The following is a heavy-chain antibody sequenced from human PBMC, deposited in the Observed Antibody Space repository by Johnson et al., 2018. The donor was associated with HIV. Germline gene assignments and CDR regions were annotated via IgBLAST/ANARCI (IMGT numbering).Heavy chain of an antibody. Sequence: QVQLVESGGGVVQPGRSLRLSCVASGFTFSSYGIHWVRQAPGKGLEWVAIISYDGSNKYYADSVKGRFTISRDNSKNRLYLQMNSLRAEDTAVYFCARGVKQQLSVVDAFDIWGQGTMVTVSS. CDR1: GFTFSSYG. CDR2: ISYDGSNK. V-gene: IGHV3-30*03. CDR3: ARGVKQQLSVVDAFDI. D-gene: IGHD6-13*01. J-gene: IGHJ3*02.